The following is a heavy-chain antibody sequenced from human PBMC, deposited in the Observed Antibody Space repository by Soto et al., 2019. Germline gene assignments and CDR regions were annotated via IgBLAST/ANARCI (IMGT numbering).Heavy chain of an antibody. CDR3: ARDLDYYDSGSPDAFDI. CDR2: ISSGSSTI. J-gene: IGHJ3*02. CDR1: GFTFSTYS. Sequence: QPGGSLRLSCAASGFTFSTYSMNWVRQAPGKGLEWLSYISSGSSTIYYADSVEGRFTISRDNVENSLYLQMNSLRDEDTAVYFCARDLDYYDSGSPDAFDIWGQGTMVTVSS. D-gene: IGHD3-10*01. V-gene: IGHV3-48*02.